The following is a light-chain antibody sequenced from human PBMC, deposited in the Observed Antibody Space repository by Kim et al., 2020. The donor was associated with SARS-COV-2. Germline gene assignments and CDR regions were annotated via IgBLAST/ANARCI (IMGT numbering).Light chain of an antibody. V-gene: IGKV3-20*01. CDR2: GAS. CDR1: QSVSSSY. CDR3: QQYGSSLSIT. J-gene: IGKJ5*01. Sequence: PGERATLSCRASQSVSSSYLAWYQQKPGQAPRLFIYGASSRATGIPDRFSGSGSGTDFTLTISRLEPEDFAVYYCQQYGSSLSITFGQGTRLEIK.